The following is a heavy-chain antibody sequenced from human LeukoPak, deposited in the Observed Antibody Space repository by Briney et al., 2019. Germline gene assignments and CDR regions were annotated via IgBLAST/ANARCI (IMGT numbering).Heavy chain of an antibody. CDR2: ISYDGSNK. V-gene: IGHV3-30-3*01. CDR3: ARGAPYPDYVGRPLDY. D-gene: IGHD4-17*01. CDR1: GFTFSSYA. J-gene: IGHJ4*02. Sequence: GGSLRLSCAASGFTFSSYAMHWVRQAPGKGLEWVAVISYDGSNKYYADSVKGRFTISRDNSKNTLYLQMNSLRAEDTAVYYCARGAPYPDYVGRPLDYWGQGTLVTVSS.